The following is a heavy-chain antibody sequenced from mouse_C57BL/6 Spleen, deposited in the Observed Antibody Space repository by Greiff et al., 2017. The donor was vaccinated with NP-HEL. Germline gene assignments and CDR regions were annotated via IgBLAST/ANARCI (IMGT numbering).Heavy chain of an antibody. CDR3: ARDYYGSSYWYVDV. V-gene: IGHV5-4*01. CDR2: ISDGGSYT. D-gene: IGHD1-1*01. Sequence: EVQGVESGGGLVKPGGSLKLSCAASGFTFSSYAMSWVRQTPEKRLEWVATISDGGSYTYYPDNVKGRFTISRDNAKNNLYLQMSHLKSEDTAMYYCARDYYGSSYWYVDVWGTGTTVTVSS. J-gene: IGHJ1*03. CDR1: GFTFSSYA.